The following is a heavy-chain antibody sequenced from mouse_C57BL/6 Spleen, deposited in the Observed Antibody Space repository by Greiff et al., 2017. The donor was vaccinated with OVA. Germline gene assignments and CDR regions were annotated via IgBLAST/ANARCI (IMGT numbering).Heavy chain of an antibody. CDR3: ARSEGYDAEDY. CDR1: GYTFTSYG. Sequence: VKLQQSGAELARPGASVKLSCKASGYTFTSYGISWVKQRTGQGLEWIGEIYPRSGNTYYNEKFKGKATLTADKSSSTAYMELRSLTSEDAAVYFCARSEGYDAEDYWGQGTTLTVSS. CDR2: IYPRSGNT. J-gene: IGHJ2*01. D-gene: IGHD2-2*01. V-gene: IGHV1-81*01.